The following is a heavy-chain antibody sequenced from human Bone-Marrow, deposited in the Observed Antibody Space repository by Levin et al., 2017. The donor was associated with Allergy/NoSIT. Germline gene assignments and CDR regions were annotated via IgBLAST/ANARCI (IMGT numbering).Heavy chain of an antibody. J-gene: IGHJ6*02. Sequence: GGSLRLSCGASGFTFSSHGMHWVRQAPGKGLEWVAVIWYDGSNKYYADSVKGRFTISRDNSKNTLYLQMNSLRAEDTAVYYCARWLMLRGVGTYYYYGMDVWGQGTTVTVSS. CDR1: GFTFSSHG. CDR3: ARWLMLRGVGTYYYYGMDV. CDR2: IWYDGSNK. D-gene: IGHD3-10*01. V-gene: IGHV3-33*01.